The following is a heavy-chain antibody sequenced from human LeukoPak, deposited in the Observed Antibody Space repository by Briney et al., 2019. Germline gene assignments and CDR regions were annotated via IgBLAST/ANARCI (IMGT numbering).Heavy chain of an antibody. CDR2: ISGGGGST. V-gene: IGHV3-23*01. D-gene: IGHD3-22*01. CDR3: AKGAYYDSSGYVDY. CDR1: GFTFSSYA. J-gene: IGHJ4*02. Sequence: GGSLRLSCAASGFTFSSYAMSWVRQAPGKGLEWVSAISGGGGSTYYADSVKGRFTISRDNSKNTLYLQMNSLRAEDTAVYYCAKGAYYDSSGYVDYWGQGTLVTVSS.